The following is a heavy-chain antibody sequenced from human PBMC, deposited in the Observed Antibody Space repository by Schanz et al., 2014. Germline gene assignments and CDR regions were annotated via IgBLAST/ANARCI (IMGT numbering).Heavy chain of an antibody. CDR3: AKIERNED. CDR2: ISDSGDTA. V-gene: IGHV3-23*04. J-gene: IGHJ4*02. D-gene: IGHD1-1*01. CDR1: GFSFTTYA. Sequence: EAHLVESGGGLVKPGGSLRLSCASSGFSFTTYAMSWVRQAPGKGLEWVSLISDSGDTAYYADSVKGRFTISRDNFKGALYLQMNSLRAEDTAVYFCAKIERNEDWGQGTLVTVSS.